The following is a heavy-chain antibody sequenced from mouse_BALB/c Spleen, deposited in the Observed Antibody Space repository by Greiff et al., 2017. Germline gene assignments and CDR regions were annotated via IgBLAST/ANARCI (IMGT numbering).Heavy chain of an antibody. V-gene: IGHV7-3*02. CDR1: GFTFTDYY. D-gene: IGHD2-4*01. CDR2: IRNKANGYTT. CDR3: ARELYYEGLFAY. J-gene: IGHJ3*01. Sequence: EVNVVESGGGLVQPGGSLRLSCATSGFTFTDYYMSWVRQPPGKALEWLGFIRNKANGYTTEYSASVKGRFTISRDNSQSILYLQMNTLRAEDSATYYCARELYYEGLFAYWGQGTLVTVSA.